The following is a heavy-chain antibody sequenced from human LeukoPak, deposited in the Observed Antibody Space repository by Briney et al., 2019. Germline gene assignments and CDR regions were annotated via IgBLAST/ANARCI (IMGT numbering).Heavy chain of an antibody. CDR3: TRHMTTVTPYYFDY. Sequence: GRSLRLSCTPSGFTFGDYAMSWVRQAPGKGLEWVGFIRRKGYDRTTQYAASVKGRFTISRDDSKSIAYLQMSSLKTEDTAVYYCTRHMTTVTPYYFDYWGQGTLVTVSS. CDR2: IRRKGYDRTT. CDR1: GFTFGDYA. V-gene: IGHV3-49*04. J-gene: IGHJ4*02. D-gene: IGHD4-17*01.